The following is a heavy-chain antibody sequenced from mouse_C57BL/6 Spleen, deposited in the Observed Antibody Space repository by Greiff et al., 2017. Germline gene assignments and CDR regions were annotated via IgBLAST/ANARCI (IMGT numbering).Heavy chain of an antibody. J-gene: IGHJ3*01. CDR1: GYTFTSYW. Sequence: QVQLQQPGAELVMPGASVKLSCKASGYTFTSYWMHWVKQRPGQGLEWIGEIDPSDSYTNYNQKFKGKSTLTVDKSSSTAYMQRSSLTSEDAAVYYCAIHSSWFAYWGQGTLVTVSA. D-gene: IGHD2-12*01. CDR2: IDPSDSYT. V-gene: IGHV1-69*01. CDR3: AIHSSWFAY.